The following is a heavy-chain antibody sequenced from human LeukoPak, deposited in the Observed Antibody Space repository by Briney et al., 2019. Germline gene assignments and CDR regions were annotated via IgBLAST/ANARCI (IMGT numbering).Heavy chain of an antibody. Sequence: ASVKVSCKASGYTFTSYYMHWVRQAPGQGLEWMGIINPSGGSTSYAQKFQGRVTMTRDTSTSTVYMELSSLRSEDTAVYYCARVCGGSCQERGDFDYWGQGTLVTVSS. CDR1: GYTFTSYY. CDR2: INPSGGST. D-gene: IGHD2-15*01. J-gene: IGHJ4*02. CDR3: ARVCGGSCQERGDFDY. V-gene: IGHV1-46*01.